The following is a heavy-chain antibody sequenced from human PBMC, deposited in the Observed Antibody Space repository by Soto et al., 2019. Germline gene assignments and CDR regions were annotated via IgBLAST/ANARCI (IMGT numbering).Heavy chain of an antibody. V-gene: IGHV5-51*01. CDR2: IYPVDSDT. CDR1: WGRVISYC. Sequence: EALKVSRPGSWGRVISYCIGLVRHMPGKDLEWMGIIYPVDSDTRYSPSFQVQVTISAYNAISTAYMQWSSLKASDTAIYYCSSSIAVAGRGLYYFDFWRQRTLVTVAS. D-gene: IGHD6-19*01. J-gene: IGHJ4*02. CDR3: SSSIAVAGRGLYYFDF.